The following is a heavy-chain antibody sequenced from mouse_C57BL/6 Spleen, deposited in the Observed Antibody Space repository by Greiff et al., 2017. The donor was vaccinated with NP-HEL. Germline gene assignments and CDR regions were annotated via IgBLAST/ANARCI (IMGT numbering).Heavy chain of an antibody. CDR2: ISYDGSN. Sequence: EVQLQESGPGLVKPSQSLSLTCSVTGYSITSGYYWNWIRQFPGNKLEWLGYISYDGSNNYNPSLKNRISITRDPSKNQFFLKLNSVTTEDTATYYCARIYYVSSYYFDYWGQGTTLTVSS. V-gene: IGHV3-6*01. D-gene: IGHD1-1*01. CDR1: GYSITSGYY. CDR3: ARIYYVSSYYFDY. J-gene: IGHJ2*01.